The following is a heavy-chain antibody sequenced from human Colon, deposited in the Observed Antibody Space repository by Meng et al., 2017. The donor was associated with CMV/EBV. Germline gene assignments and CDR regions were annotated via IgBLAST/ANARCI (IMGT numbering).Heavy chain of an antibody. D-gene: IGHD2-2*01. CDR3: ARRYCSSTTCFDS. CDR1: GYRFTNYW. V-gene: IGHV5-51*01. CDR2: IYPGDSET. Sequence: GSLRLSCKGSGYRFTNYWIGWVRQMPGKGLQWMGIIYPGDSETRYSPSFQGQVTISADKSISTAYLQWSSLQASDTAIYYCARRYCSSTTCFDSWGQGSLVTVSS. J-gene: IGHJ4*02.